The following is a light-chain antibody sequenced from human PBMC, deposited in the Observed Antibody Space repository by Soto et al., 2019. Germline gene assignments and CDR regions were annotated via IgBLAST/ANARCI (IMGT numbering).Light chain of an antibody. J-gene: IGKJ2*01. Sequence: VLPQSPDTLSLSPGDRATLSCRASQSVRSTFLAWYQQKPGQAPRLLIYGASNRAAGIPEKFSGSASGTEFTLTIRKLKPDDSEVYYYQQDHDTPMNTFVQRTKLQIK. CDR3: QQDHDTPMNT. CDR1: QSVRSTF. V-gene: IGKV3-20*01. CDR2: GAS.